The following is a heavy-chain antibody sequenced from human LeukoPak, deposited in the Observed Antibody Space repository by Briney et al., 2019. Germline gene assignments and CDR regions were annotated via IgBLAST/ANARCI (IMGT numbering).Heavy chain of an antibody. CDR1: GGSISSSSYY. CDR3: ARIGLSGSYFLAQRPFDY. Sequence: SETLSLTCTVSGGSISSSSYYWGWIRQPPGKGLEWIGSIYYSGSTYYNPSLKSRVTISVDTSKNQFSLKLSSVTAADTAVYYCARIGLSGSYFLAQRPFDYWGQGTLVTVSS. J-gene: IGHJ4*02. CDR2: IYYSGST. D-gene: IGHD1-26*01. V-gene: IGHV4-39*01.